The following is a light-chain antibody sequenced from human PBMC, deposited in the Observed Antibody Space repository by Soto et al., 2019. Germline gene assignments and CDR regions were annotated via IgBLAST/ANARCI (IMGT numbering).Light chain of an antibody. V-gene: IGKV1-6*01. CDR1: QGIRTE. CDR3: LQDYDYPRT. Sequence: ATPMTQSPSSLSASVGDRVTIACRASQGIRTELGWYQQKAGEAPKLLIYAASTLQSGVPPRFSGSGSGTDFNLTISSLQPEDFATYYCLQDYDYPRTFGQGTKVEMK. CDR2: AAS. J-gene: IGKJ1*01.